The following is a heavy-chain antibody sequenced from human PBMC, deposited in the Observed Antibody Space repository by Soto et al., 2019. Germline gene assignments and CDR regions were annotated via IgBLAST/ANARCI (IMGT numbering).Heavy chain of an antibody. Sequence: GGSLRLSCAASGFTFNTYGMHWVRQAPGKGLEWVAIIWYDGSIKYYADSVKGRFTISRDNSKNTLYLQMNSLRAEDTAVYYCARVDCTGGSCRPYSYYDMDVWGQGTTVTVSS. J-gene: IGHJ6*02. V-gene: IGHV3-33*01. CDR3: ARVDCTGGSCRPYSYYDMDV. D-gene: IGHD2-15*01. CDR1: GFTFNTYG. CDR2: IWYDGSIK.